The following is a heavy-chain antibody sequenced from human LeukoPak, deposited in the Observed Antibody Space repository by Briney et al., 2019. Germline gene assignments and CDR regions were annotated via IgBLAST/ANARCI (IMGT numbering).Heavy chain of an antibody. V-gene: IGHV1-18*01. CDR1: GYTFTSYG. D-gene: IGHD3-16*02. CDR3: ARVSYDYVWGSYRLFDY. Sequence: GASVKVSCKAPGYTFTSYGISWVRQAPGQGLEWMGWISAYNGNTNYAQKLQGRVTMTTDTSTSTAYMELRSLRSDDTAVYYCARVSYDYVWGSYRLFDYWGQGTLVTVSS. CDR2: ISAYNGNT. J-gene: IGHJ4*02.